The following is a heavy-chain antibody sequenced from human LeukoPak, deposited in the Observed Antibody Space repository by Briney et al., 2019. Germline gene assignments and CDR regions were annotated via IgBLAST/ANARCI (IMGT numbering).Heavy chain of an antibody. CDR3: ARGGPGYSSSWSNYYYYGMDV. D-gene: IGHD6-13*01. V-gene: IGHV4-31*03. CDR2: IYYSGST. J-gene: IGHJ6*04. Sequence: SQTLSLTCTVSGGSISSGGYYWSWIRQHPGKGLEWIGYIYYSGSTYYNPSLKSRVTISVDTSKNQFSLKLSSVTAADTAVYYCARGGPGYSSSWSNYYYYGMDVWGKGTTVTVSS. CDR1: GGSISSGGYY.